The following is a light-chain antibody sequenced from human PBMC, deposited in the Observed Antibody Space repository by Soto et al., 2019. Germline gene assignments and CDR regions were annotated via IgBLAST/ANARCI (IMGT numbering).Light chain of an antibody. CDR1: QTVSSNY. J-gene: IGKJ1*01. CDR2: GAS. Sequence: IVLTQSPGTLSLYPGERATLSCGASQTVSSNYLAWYQQKPGQAPRLLIYGASSRATGIPDRFSGSGSGTDFVLTISRLEPEDFAVYYCQQYFKSPWTFGQGTKVDIK. CDR3: QQYFKSPWT. V-gene: IGKV3-20*01.